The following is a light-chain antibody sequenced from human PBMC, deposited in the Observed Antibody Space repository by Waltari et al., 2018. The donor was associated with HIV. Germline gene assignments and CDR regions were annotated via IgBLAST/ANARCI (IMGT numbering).Light chain of an antibody. J-gene: IGKJ2*01. V-gene: IGKV3-20*01. Sequence: EIVLTQSPGTLSLFPGDRVTLSCTASQRVTGTYLAGYHQRPGQAPRLLMFAATDRATDIASRFSASRSVTDFTLNIDRVEPEDFGLYYCQQYASTPYTFGQGTKLEI. CDR3: QQYASTPYT. CDR2: AAT. CDR1: QRVTGTY.